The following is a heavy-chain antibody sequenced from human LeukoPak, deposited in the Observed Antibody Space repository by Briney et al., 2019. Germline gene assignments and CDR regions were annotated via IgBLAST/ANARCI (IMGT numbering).Heavy chain of an antibody. CDR2: INSDGSST. J-gene: IGHJ2*01. D-gene: IGHD1-1*01. V-gene: IGHV3-74*01. CDR1: RFPFRNYW. CDR3: TRATTTADWYFDL. Sequence: GGSLRLSCAVSRFPFRNYWKLGLPGSPGKTLVGVARINSDGSSTTYADSVEGRFTISRDNTKSMLHLQMHSLRVDDSAVYFCTRATTTADWYFDLWGRGTLVTVSS.